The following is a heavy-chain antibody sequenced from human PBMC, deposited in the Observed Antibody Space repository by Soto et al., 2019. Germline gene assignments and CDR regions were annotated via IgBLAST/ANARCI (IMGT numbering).Heavy chain of an antibody. V-gene: IGHV1-24*01. Sequence: SVKLSCKVCGYTLTDLSIHWVRQAPGKGLEWMGGFDPEDGKTTSAQKFQGRVTFTRDTSASTDYMELGSLRSEDTAVYYCARPMNYNDYLDYWGQGTLVTVSS. CDR3: ARPMNYNDYLDY. CDR2: FDPEDGKT. D-gene: IGHD3-10*01. CDR1: GYTLTDLS. J-gene: IGHJ4*02.